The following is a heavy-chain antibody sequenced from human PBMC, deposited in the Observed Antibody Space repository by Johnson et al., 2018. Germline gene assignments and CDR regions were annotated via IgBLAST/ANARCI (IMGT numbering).Heavy chain of an antibody. V-gene: IGHV3-30-3*01. CDR2: ISYDGSNK. Sequence: VQLVESGGGVVQPGRSLRLSCAASGFTFSSYAMHWVRQAPGKGLEWVAVISYDGSNKYYADSVKGRLTISRDNSKNTLYLQMNSLRPEDTAVYYCARVLLDYYYYMDVWGKGTTVTVSS. D-gene: IGHD2-15*01. CDR1: GFTFSSYA. J-gene: IGHJ6*03. CDR3: ARVLLDYYYYMDV.